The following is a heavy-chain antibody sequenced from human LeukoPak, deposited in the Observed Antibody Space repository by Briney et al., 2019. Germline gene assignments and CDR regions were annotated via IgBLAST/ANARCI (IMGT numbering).Heavy chain of an antibody. CDR3: AGRYDSSGYPLH. J-gene: IGHJ4*02. CDR1: GFTFSGSA. D-gene: IGHD3-22*01. CDR2: LYSGGTT. V-gene: IGHV3-53*01. Sequence: GGSLRLSCAASGFTFSGSAMHWVRQTSGKGLEWVSVLYSGGTTYYADSVKGRFTISRDNSKNTPYLQMNSLRAEDTAVYYCAGRYDSSGYPLHWGQGTLVTVSS.